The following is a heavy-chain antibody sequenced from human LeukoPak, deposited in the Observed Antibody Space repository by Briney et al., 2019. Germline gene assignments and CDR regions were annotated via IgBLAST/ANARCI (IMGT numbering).Heavy chain of an antibody. CDR3: ARRGALAGTSDH. J-gene: IGHJ4*02. V-gene: IGHV3-48*01. CDR2: ITSSGRTI. D-gene: IGHD6-19*01. Sequence: GGSLRPSCTASGFTFSDYHTNWVRQAPGKGTGWGSYITSSGRTIYYADSVRGRFAVSSDNAKNSLFLQMGSLRAEDTAVYYCARRGALAGTSDHWGQGTLVTVSS. CDR1: GFTFSDYH.